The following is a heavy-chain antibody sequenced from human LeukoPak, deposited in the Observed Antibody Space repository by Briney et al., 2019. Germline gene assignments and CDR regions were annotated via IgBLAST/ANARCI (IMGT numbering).Heavy chain of an antibody. V-gene: IGHV4-59*08. D-gene: IGHD2-15*01. Sequence: SETLSLTCTVSYGSISSYYWSWIRQPPGKGLEWIGYAYYSGHTNYNSSLKSRVTMSLDTSKSQFSLRLSSVTAADTAVYFCARHPFATPFDYWGPGTLVTVSS. CDR3: ARHPFATPFDY. J-gene: IGHJ4*02. CDR2: AYYSGHT. CDR1: YGSISSYY.